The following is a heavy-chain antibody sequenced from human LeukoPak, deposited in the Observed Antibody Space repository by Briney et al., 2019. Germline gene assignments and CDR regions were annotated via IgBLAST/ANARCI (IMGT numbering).Heavy chain of an antibody. V-gene: IGHV5-10-1*01. CDR2: IDPSVSYT. CDR1: GYSFTNYW. J-gene: IGHJ5*02. D-gene: IGHD4-17*01. Sequence: PGESLKISCKGSGYSFTNYWISWVRQMPGKGLEWMGSIDPSVSYTNYSPSFQGHVTISADKSISTAYLQWSGLKASDTAMYYCAGHRVTTVTPWGQGTLVTVSS. CDR3: AGHRVTTVTP.